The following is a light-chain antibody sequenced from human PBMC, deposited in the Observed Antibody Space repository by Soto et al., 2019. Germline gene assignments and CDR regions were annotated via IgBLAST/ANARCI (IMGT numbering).Light chain of an antibody. CDR1: QSVSSSY. CDR2: GAS. J-gene: IGKJ3*01. V-gene: IGKV3-20*01. Sequence: EIVLTQSPGTLSLSPGERATLSCRASQSVSSSYLAWYQQKPGQAPRLLIYGASSRATGIPDRFSGSGSGTDFTLTITSLQPDDFAIYFCQQSYTAPYTFGPGTKVEIK. CDR3: QQSYTAPYT.